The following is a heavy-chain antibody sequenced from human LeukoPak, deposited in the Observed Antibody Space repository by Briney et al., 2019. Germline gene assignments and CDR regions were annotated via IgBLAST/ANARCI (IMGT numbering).Heavy chain of an antibody. CDR1: GGSISSYY. V-gene: IGHV4-59*01. J-gene: IGHJ3*02. CDR2: LYYSGST. D-gene: IGHD3-10*01. CDR3: ARGGSGISNAFDI. Sequence: TSETLSLTCSVSGGSISSYYWSCIRQPPGKGLEWIVYLYYSGSTNSNPSLKSRVTMSVDTSKNQFSLKLRSVTAADTAVYYCARGGSGISNAFDIWGQGTMVTVSS.